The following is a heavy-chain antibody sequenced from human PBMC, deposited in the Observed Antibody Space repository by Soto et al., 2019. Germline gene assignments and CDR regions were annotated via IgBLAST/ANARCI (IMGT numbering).Heavy chain of an antibody. CDR1: GGSISSGDYY. D-gene: IGHD3-10*01. J-gene: IGHJ3*01. CDR2: IYYSGST. Sequence: SETLSLTCTVSGGSISSGDYYWSWIRQPPGKGLEWIGYIYYSGSTNYNPSLKSRVTISVDTSKNQFSLKLSSVTAADTAVYYCVRVWGGAFDFWGQGTMVTVSS. V-gene: IGHV4-61*08. CDR3: VRVWGGAFDF.